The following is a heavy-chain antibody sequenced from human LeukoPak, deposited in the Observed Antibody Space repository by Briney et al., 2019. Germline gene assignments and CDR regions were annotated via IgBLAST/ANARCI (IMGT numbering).Heavy chain of an antibody. CDR1: GGSISSYY. V-gene: IGHV4-4*07. CDR2: IYTSGST. D-gene: IGHD6-6*01. CDR3: TRESYSSSYLFDF. J-gene: IGHJ4*02. Sequence: SETLSLTCTVSGGSISSYYWSWIRQPAGKGLEWIGRIYTSGSTNYNPSLKSRVTMSVDTSKNQISLKVNSVTAADTAVYYCTRESYSSSYLFDFWGQGTLVTVSS.